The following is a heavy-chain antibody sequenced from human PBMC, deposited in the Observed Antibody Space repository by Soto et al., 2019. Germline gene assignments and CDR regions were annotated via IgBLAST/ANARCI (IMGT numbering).Heavy chain of an antibody. J-gene: IGHJ4*02. Sequence: QVQLVESGGGLVKPGGSLRLSCAVSGFIFRDYYMSWIRQAPGKGLECVSYISSSGNSIYYADSVKGRFTISRDNAKNSLYLQMNSMRAEDTAIYYCAREGGGTGPDYWGQGPLVTVSS. CDR3: AREGGGTGPDY. CDR2: ISSSGNSI. CDR1: GFIFRDYY. V-gene: IGHV3-11*01. D-gene: IGHD2-15*01.